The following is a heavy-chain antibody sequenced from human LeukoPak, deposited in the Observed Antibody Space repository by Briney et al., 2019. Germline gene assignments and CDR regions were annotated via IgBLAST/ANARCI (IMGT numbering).Heavy chain of an antibody. CDR3: AKRVPCGSPAVYFDS. V-gene: IGHV3-23*01. D-gene: IGHD2-21*01. Sequence: GGSLRLSCAASGFTFGSYGMNWVRQAPGKGLEWVSSINDDAKNTFYADSVKGRFTISRDNAKNTLYLQMSSLTVEDTAVYYCAKRVPCGSPAVYFDSWGQGTLVTGPS. CDR2: INDDAKNT. CDR1: GFTFGSYG. J-gene: IGHJ4*02.